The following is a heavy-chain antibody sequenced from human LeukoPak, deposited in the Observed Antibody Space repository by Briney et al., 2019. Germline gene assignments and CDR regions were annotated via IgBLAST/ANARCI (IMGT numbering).Heavy chain of an antibody. D-gene: IGHD1-26*01. CDR1: GGTFSSYA. V-gene: IGHV1-69*13. Sequence: RASVKVSCKTPGGTFSSYAISWVRQDPGQGLEWMGGIIPIFGTANYAQKFQGRVTITADESTSTAYMELSSLRSEDTAVYYCARDRSGSYYGFDYWGQGTLVTVSS. CDR3: ARDRSGSYYGFDY. CDR2: IIPIFGTA. J-gene: IGHJ4*02.